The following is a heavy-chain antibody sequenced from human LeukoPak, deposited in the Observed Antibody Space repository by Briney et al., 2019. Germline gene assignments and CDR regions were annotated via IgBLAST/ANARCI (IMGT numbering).Heavy chain of an antibody. CDR1: GFTFSSYA. Sequence: GGSLRLSCAASGFTFSSYAMSWVRQAPGKGLEWVSTISGSGGSTNHADSVKGRFTISRDDSKNTLYLQMNSLRAEDTAVYYCAKLYSSSWWHYWGQGTLVTVSS. V-gene: IGHV3-23*01. D-gene: IGHD6-13*01. CDR3: AKLYSSSWWHY. CDR2: ISGSGGST. J-gene: IGHJ4*02.